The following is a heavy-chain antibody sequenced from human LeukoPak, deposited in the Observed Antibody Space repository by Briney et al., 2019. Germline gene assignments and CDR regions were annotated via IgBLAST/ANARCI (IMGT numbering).Heavy chain of an antibody. CDR2: INHSGST. CDR1: GGSFSGYY. Sequence: SETLSLICAVYGGSFSGYYWSWIRQPPGKGLEWIGEINHSGSTNYNPSLKSRVTISVDTSKNQFSLKLSSVTAADTAVYYCARGRNDFDWLLIGGSAIDYWGQGTLDTVSS. CDR3: ARGRNDFDWLLIGGSAIDY. J-gene: IGHJ4*02. V-gene: IGHV4-34*01. D-gene: IGHD3-9*01.